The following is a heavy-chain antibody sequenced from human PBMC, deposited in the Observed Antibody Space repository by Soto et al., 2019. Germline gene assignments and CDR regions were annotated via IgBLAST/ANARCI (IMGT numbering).Heavy chain of an antibody. J-gene: IGHJ6*03. CDR1: GGSISSSSYY. D-gene: IGHD4-17*01. CDR2: IYYSGST. CDR3: ARLDGGLSYYYYYMDV. V-gene: IGHV4-39*01. Sequence: QLQLQESGPGLVKPSETLSLTCTVSGGSISSSSYYWGWIRQPPGKGLEWIGSIYYSGSTYYNPSLKSRVTISVDTSKNQFSLKLSSVTAADTAVYYCARLDGGLSYYYYYMDVWGKGTTVTVSS.